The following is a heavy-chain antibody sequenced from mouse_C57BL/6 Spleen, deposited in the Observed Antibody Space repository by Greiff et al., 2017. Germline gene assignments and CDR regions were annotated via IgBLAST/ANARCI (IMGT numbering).Heavy chain of an antibody. CDR2: IRLKSDNYAT. Sequence: EVKVEASGGGLVQPGGSMKLSCVASGFTFSNYWMNWVRQSPEKGLEWVAQIRLKSDNYATNYAESVKGRFTISRDDSKSSVYLQMINLRAEAAGIYYCTGWDGYYDAMDYWGQGTSVTVSS. CDR1: GFTFSNYW. D-gene: IGHD2-3*01. V-gene: IGHV6-3*01. J-gene: IGHJ4*01. CDR3: TGWDGYYDAMDY.